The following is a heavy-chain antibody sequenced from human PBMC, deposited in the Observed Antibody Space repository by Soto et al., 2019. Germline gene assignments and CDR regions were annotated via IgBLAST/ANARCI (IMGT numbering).Heavy chain of an antibody. CDR3: AAGPYYDDGSDYFDY. Sequence: QMQLVQSVPEVKKPGTSVKVSCKGSGFAFTNSAVQWVRQARGQRLEWIGRIVVGSGKSDSAQKFQERVTMTRDMSTTTAYMELSSMRYDDTAVYYCAAGPYYDDGSDYFDYWGQGTLVTVSS. CDR2: IVVGSGKS. CDR1: GFAFTNSA. D-gene: IGHD3-22*01. V-gene: IGHV1-58*01. J-gene: IGHJ4*02.